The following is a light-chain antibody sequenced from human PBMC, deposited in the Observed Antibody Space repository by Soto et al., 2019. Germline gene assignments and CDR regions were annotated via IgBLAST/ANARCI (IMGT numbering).Light chain of an antibody. CDR1: QSVSSN. J-gene: IGKJ5*01. V-gene: IGKV3-11*01. CDR2: GAS. CDR3: QQRSSWPIT. Sequence: EIVLTQSPGTLSLSPGERATLSCRASQSVSSNLAWYQQKPGQAPRLLIFGASNRATGIPARFSGSGSGTDFTLTINSLEPEDFAVYYCQQRSSWPITFGQGTRLEIK.